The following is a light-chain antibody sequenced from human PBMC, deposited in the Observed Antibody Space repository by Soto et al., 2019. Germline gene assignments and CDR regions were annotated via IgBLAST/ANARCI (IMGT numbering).Light chain of an antibody. J-gene: IGKJ3*01. V-gene: IGKV1-33*01. CDR2: DAL. CDR3: QQYENLPLT. Sequence: EIQMTQSPSSLSASVGDRVTITCQASHDISNYLNWYQQKPGKAPKLLIYDALNSETGVPSRFSGSGSGTDFTFTISSLQPEDIAIYYCQQYENLPLTFGPGTKVDIK. CDR1: HDISNY.